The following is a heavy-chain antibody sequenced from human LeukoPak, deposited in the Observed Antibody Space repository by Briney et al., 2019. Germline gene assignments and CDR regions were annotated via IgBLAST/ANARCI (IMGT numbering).Heavy chain of an antibody. D-gene: IGHD3-10*02. CDR2: IGGDSNYI. V-gene: IGHV3-21*01. CDR1: GFTFSSYS. CDR3: AREILLSMLVGAGDI. J-gene: IGHJ3*02. Sequence: PGGSLRLSCAASGFTFSSYSMNLVRQAPGKGLEWVSSIGGDSNYITYADSVKGRFTISRDNAKNSLFLQMNSLRVEDTAVYYCAREILLSMLVGAGDIWGQGTRVTVSS.